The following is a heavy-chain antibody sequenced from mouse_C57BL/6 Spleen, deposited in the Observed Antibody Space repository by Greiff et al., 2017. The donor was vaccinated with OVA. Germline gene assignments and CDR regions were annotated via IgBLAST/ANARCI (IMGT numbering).Heavy chain of an antibody. CDR1: GYSFTGSY. D-gene: IGHD2-3*01. J-gene: IGHJ2*01. CDR3: ARWGNDGYYY. CDR2: IYPSNGFP. Sequence: VQLMQSGPELVKPGASVKISCKASGYSFTGSYMHWVKQSHGTILDWIGYIYPSNGFPSYNQKFKGKATLTVDKSSSTAYMELRSLTSEDSAVYYCARWGNDGYYYWGQGTTLTVSA. V-gene: IGHV1-31*01.